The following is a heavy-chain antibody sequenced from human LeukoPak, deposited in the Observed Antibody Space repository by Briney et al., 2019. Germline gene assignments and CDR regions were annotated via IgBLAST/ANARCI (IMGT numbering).Heavy chain of an antibody. CDR2: VYYGGTT. D-gene: IGHD3-22*01. CDR1: GGSISSRTYH. V-gene: IGHV4-39*01. CDR3: ATHSSGSLFGY. J-gene: IGHJ4*02. Sequence: ASETLSLTCSVSGGSISSRTYHWAWIRQPPGKGLEWIGNVYYGGTTYYNPSLKSRVTISADTPKNQFSLTLSSVTAADTAVYYCATHSSGSLFGYWGQGTLVTVSP.